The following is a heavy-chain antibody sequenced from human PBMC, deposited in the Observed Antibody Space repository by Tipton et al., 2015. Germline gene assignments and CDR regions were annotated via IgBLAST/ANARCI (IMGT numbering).Heavy chain of an antibody. D-gene: IGHD3-10*01. CDR3: ARAWFTRGPYYFDY. Sequence: SLRLSCAASGFTFSTYAMSWVRQAPGKGLEWVSAVSGSASNTYYADSVKGRFTISRDDAKNSLYLQMNSLRAEDTAVYYCARAWFTRGPYYFDYWGQGTLVTVSS. CDR1: GFTFSTYA. CDR2: VSGSASNT. J-gene: IGHJ4*02. V-gene: IGHV3-23*01.